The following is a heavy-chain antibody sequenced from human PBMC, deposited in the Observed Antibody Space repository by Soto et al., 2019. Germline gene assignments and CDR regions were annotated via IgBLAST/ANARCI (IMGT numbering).Heavy chain of an antibody. CDR3: ARGQVVAAQH. D-gene: IGHD2-15*01. CDR2: IYHSGST. CDR1: GDSISSNNYY. V-gene: IGHV4-39*07. Sequence: PSETLSLTCTVSGDSISSNNYYWGWIRQPPGKGLEWIGYIYHSGSTYYNPSLKSRVTISVDRSKNQFSLKLSSVTAADTAVYYCARGQVVAAQHWGQGTLVTVSS. J-gene: IGHJ4*02.